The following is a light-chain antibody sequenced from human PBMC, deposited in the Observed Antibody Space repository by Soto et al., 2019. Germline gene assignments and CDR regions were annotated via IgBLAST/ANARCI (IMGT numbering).Light chain of an antibody. J-gene: IGKJ4*01. Sequence: EIVLTQSPGTLSLSPGERATLSCRASQSVSSSYLAWYQQKPGQAPRLLIYGASRRATGTPDRFSGSGSGTDVTVPISRLEPEDFAVYDCQQYGSSPLTFGGGTKVEIK. CDR1: QSVSSSY. CDR3: QQYGSSPLT. CDR2: GAS. V-gene: IGKV3-20*01.